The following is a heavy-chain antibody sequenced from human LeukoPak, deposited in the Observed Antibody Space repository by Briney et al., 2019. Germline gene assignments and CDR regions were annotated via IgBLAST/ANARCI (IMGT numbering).Heavy chain of an antibody. CDR3: ARDSETYYDFWSGSSNNFDY. J-gene: IGHJ4*02. D-gene: IGHD3-3*01. V-gene: IGHV1-18*01. CDR2: ISAYNGNT. Sequence: ASVTVSCTASGYTFTSYGISWVRQAPGQGLEWMGWISAYNGNTNYAQKLQGRVTMTTDTSTSTAYMELSSLTSEDTAVYYCARDSETYYDFWSGSSNNFDYWGQGTLVTVSS. CDR1: GYTFTSYG.